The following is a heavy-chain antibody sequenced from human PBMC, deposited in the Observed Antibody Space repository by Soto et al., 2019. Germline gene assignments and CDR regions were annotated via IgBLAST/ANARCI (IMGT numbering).Heavy chain of an antibody. V-gene: IGHV1-69*01. CDR3: ARDQDYYGSGRPPAWFDP. D-gene: IGHD3-10*01. Sequence: QVQLVQSGAEVKKPGSSVKVSCKASGGTFSSYAISWVRQAPGQGLEWMGGIIPIFGTGNYAQKFQGRVTITADESTSTAYMELSSLRSEDTAVYYCARDQDYYGSGRPPAWFDPWGQGTLVTVSS. J-gene: IGHJ5*02. CDR2: IIPIFGTG. CDR1: GGTFSSYA.